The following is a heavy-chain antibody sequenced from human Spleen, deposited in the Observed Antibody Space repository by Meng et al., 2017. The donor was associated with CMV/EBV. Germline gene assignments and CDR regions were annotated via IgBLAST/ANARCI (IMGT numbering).Heavy chain of an antibody. V-gene: IGHV3-21*01. Sequence: GESLKISCTASGFTFSTYSINWVRQAPGKGLEWVSYISSSSGYIYYADSVKGRFTISRDNAQNSLYLQMNSLRAEDTGVYYCAREDSSGYFDFWGQGTLVTVSS. D-gene: IGHD3-22*01. J-gene: IGHJ5*01. CDR2: ISSSSGYI. CDR3: AREDSSGYFDF. CDR1: GFTFSTYS.